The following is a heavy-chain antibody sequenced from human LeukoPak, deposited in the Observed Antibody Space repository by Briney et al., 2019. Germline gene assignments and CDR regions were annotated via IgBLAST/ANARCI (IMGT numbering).Heavy chain of an antibody. CDR2: IYYSEST. CDR1: GGSISSSSYY. D-gene: IGHD2-15*01. J-gene: IGHJ6*03. CDR3: ARDIVEYYYYMDV. Sequence: SETLSLTCTVSGGSISSSSYYWGWIRQPPGKGLEWIGSIYYSESTYYNPSLKSRVTISVDTSKNQFSLKLSSVTAADTAVYYCARDIVEYYYYMDVWGKGTTVTVSS. V-gene: IGHV4-39*07.